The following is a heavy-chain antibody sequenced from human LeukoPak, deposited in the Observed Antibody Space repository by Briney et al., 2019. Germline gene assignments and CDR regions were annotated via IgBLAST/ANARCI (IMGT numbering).Heavy chain of an antibody. CDR3: ARDSYWLGGTIGAFDI. CDR1: GFTFSDYS. Sequence: GGSLRLSCAASGFTFSDYSMNWIRQAPGKGLEWLSYISSSGRTIYYADSVKGRFTISRDNAKNSLYLQINSLRAEDTAVYYCARDSYWLGGTIGAFDIWGQGTMVTVSS. J-gene: IGHJ3*02. V-gene: IGHV3-11*04. D-gene: IGHD3-10*01. CDR2: ISSSGRTI.